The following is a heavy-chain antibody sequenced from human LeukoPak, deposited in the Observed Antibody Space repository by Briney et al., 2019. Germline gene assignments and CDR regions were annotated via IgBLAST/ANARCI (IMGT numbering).Heavy chain of an antibody. CDR3: AKSESRSSGWYNPRPRDY. D-gene: IGHD6-19*01. CDR2: ISGSGGST. V-gene: IGHV3-23*01. J-gene: IGHJ4*02. CDR1: GFTFSSYA. Sequence: GGSLRLSCAASGFTFSSYAMSWVRQAPGKGLEWVSAISGSGGSTYYADSVKGRFTISRDNSKNTLYLQMNSLRAEDTAVYYCAKSESRSSGWYNPRPRDYWGQGTLVTVSS.